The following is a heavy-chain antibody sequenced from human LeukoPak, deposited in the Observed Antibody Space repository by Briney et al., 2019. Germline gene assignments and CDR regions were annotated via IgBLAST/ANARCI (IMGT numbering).Heavy chain of an antibody. J-gene: IGHJ4*02. CDR2: ISGSGGST. CDR1: GFTFSSYA. CDR3: AKEIFGVPAAISAY. D-gene: IGHD2-2*02. V-gene: IGHV3-23*01. Sequence: PGGSLRLSCAASGFTFSSYAMSWVRQAPGKGLEWVSAISGSGGSTYYADSVKGRFTISRDNSKNMLYLQVNSLRAEDTAVYYCAKEIFGVPAAISAYWGQGTLVTVSS.